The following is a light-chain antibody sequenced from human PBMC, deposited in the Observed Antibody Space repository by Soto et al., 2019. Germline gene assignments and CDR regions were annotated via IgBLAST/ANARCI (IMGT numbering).Light chain of an antibody. Sequence: LTQPASLSGSPGQSITISCTGTSSDVGGYNYVSWYQQHPGKAPKFMIYDVSSRPSGVSNRFSGSKSGNTASLTISGLQAEGEADYYCCSYTTSNTRQIVFGTGTKVTVL. CDR1: SSDVGGYNY. J-gene: IGLJ1*01. V-gene: IGLV2-14*03. CDR2: DVS. CDR3: CSYTTSNTRQIV.